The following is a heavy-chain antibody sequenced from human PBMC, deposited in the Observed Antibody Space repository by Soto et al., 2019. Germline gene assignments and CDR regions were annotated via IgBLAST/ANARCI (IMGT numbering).Heavy chain of an antibody. D-gene: IGHD5-18*01. J-gene: IGHJ4*02. CDR2: ISAYNGNT. V-gene: IGHV1-18*04. CDR3: ARAIPPRGYSYGCLDY. Sequence: GASVKVSCKASGYTFTSYGISWVRQAPGQGLEWMGWISAYNGNTNYAQKLQGRVTMTTDTSTSTAYMELRSLRSDDTAVYYCARAIPPRGYSYGCLDYWGQGTLVTVSA. CDR1: GYTFTSYG.